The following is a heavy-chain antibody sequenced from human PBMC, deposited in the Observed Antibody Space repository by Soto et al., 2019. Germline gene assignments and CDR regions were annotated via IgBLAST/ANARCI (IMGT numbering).Heavy chain of an antibody. V-gene: IGHV1-18*01. Sequence: GASVKVSCKASGYTFTSYGISWVRQAPGQGLEWMGWISAYNGNTNYAQKLQGRVTMTTDTSTSTAYMELRSLRSDDTAVYYCARVQVCGGSCYFVYYYGMDVWGQGTTVTVSS. J-gene: IGHJ6*02. CDR1: GYTFTSYG. D-gene: IGHD2-15*01. CDR2: ISAYNGNT. CDR3: ARVQVCGGSCYFVYYYGMDV.